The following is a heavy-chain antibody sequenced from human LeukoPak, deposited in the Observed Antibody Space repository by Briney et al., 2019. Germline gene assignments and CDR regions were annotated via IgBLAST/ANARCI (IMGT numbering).Heavy chain of an antibody. J-gene: IGHJ5*02. CDR1: GYTFTSYG. D-gene: IGHD3-16*01. CDR2: ISAYNGNT. Sequence: GASVKVSYKASGYTFTSYGISGVRQAPGQGLEGMGWISAYNGNTNYAQKLQGRVTMTTDPSTSTAYMELRSLRSDDTAVYYCAREGGSRLTDNWFDPWGQGTLVTVSS. V-gene: IGHV1-18*01. CDR3: AREGGSRLTDNWFDP.